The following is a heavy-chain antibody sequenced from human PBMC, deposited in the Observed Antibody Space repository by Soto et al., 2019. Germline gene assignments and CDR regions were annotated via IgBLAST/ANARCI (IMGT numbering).Heavy chain of an antibody. CDR2: INAGNGNT. J-gene: IGHJ3*02. V-gene: IGHV1-3*01. CDR3: ARDQVRSSSWYPNYYYYDAFDI. CDR1: GYTFTSYA. Sequence: ASVKVSCKASGYTFTSYAMHWVRQAPGQRLEWMGWINAGNGNTKYSQKFQGRVTITRDTSASTAYMELSSLRSEDTAVYYCARDQVRSSSWYPNYYYYDAFDIWGQGTMVTVSS. D-gene: IGHD6-13*01.